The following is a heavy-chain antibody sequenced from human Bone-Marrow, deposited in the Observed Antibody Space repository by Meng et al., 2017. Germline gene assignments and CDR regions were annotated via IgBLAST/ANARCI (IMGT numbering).Heavy chain of an antibody. CDR2: IYHSGST. Sequence: ESLKISCTVSGYSISRGFYWGWIRQPPGKGLEWIGRIYHSGSTYYNSSLRSRVTISVDTSKNQFSLKVRSVTAADTAVYYCAGAGVGASRGYYFDYWGQGTLVTVSS. J-gene: IGHJ4*02. V-gene: IGHV4-38-2*02. CDR1: GYSISRGFY. CDR3: AGAGVGASRGYYFDY. D-gene: IGHD1-26*01.